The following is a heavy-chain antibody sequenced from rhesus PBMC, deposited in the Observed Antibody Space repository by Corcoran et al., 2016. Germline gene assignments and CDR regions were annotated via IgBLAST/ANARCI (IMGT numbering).Heavy chain of an antibody. CDR3: VGSFEYFEF. Sequence: EVQLVESGGGLVQPGGSLRLSCAASGFTFSSTRINWIRQAPGKSLEWVADIKYDGIEKYYVDSVQGRFTISRDNAKNSLYLQMNSLRAEDTAVYYCVGSFEYFEFWGQGALVTVSS. J-gene: IGHJ1*01. CDR2: IKYDGIEK. CDR1: GFTFSSTR. V-gene: IGHV3S35*01.